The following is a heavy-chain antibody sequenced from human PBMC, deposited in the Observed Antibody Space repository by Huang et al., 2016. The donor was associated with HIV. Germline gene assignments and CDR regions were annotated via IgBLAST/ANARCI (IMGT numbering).Heavy chain of an antibody. J-gene: IGHJ5*02. CDR1: GFTVNSNY. CDR3: ARGRYGTPNA. CDR2: LYHGGKA. Sequence: EVPLVESGGGLVQPGGSLRLSCAASGFTVNSNYMTWVRPAPGKGLEWVSLLYHGGKAHYADISQNTVFLQMSSLRVEDTAVYYCARGRYGTPNAWGQGTLVTVSS. V-gene: IGHV3-53*01. D-gene: IGHD5-18*01.